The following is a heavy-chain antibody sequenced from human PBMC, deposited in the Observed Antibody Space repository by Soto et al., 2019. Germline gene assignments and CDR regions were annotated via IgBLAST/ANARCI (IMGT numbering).Heavy chain of an antibody. CDR2: ISWNSGVT. J-gene: IGHJ6*02. V-gene: IGHV3-9*01. CDR3: VKGSNYYGMDV. CDR1: GFTFGDYA. Sequence: PGGSLRLSCAASGFTFGDYAIHWVRQAPGKGLEWVSGISWNSGVTVYADSVRGRFTVFRDNARNSVYLQMNSLRSEDTGLYYCVKGSNYYGMDVWGQGTTVTVSS.